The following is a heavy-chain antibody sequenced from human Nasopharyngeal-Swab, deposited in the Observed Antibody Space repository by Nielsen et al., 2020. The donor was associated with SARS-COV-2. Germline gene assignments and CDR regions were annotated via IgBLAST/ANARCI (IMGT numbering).Heavy chain of an antibody. Sequence: GESLKISCTASGFTFSDAWMSWVRRVPVKGLEWVGRLKSETDTETIDYAAPVKGRFTISRDDSKNTLYLQMNSLKSEDTAVYYCATGPATFLFIPYFFEYWGQGALVTVSS. CDR2: LKSETDTETI. CDR1: GFTFSDAW. J-gene: IGHJ4*02. V-gene: IGHV3-15*01. CDR3: ATGPATFLFIPYFFEY. D-gene: IGHD6-25*01.